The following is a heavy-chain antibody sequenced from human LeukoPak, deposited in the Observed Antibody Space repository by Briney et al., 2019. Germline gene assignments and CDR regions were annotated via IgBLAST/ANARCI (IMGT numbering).Heavy chain of an antibody. D-gene: IGHD3-22*01. J-gene: IGHJ4*02. Sequence: SGTLSLTCTVSGGSISSGDYYWSWIRQPPGKGLEWIGYIYYSGSTYYNPSLKSRVTISVDTSKNQFSLKLSSVSAADTAVYYCARDYDSSGYYYHFDYWGQGTLVTVSS. CDR3: ARDYDSSGYYYHFDY. V-gene: IGHV4-30-4*01. CDR1: GGSISSGDYY. CDR2: IYYSGST.